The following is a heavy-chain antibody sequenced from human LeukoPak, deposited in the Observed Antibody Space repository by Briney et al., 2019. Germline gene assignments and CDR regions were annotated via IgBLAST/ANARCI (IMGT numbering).Heavy chain of an antibody. Sequence: YISSSSSTIYYADSVKGRFTISRDNSKNTLYLQMNSLRAEDTAVYYCAKSREAARRGYFDYWGQGTLVTVSS. V-gene: IGHV3-48*01. J-gene: IGHJ4*02. CDR2: ISSSSSTI. D-gene: IGHD6-6*01. CDR3: AKSREAARRGYFDY.